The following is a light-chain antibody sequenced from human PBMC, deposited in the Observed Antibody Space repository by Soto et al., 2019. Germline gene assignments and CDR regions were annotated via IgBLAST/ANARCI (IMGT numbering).Light chain of an antibody. V-gene: IGKV3D-20*02. CDR3: QQRSNWLT. CDR2: GAS. Sequence: EFVLTQSPGTLSLSPGERATLSCRASQSVGSNSLAWYQQKPGQAPRILIYGASTRATGIPDRFSGSGSGTDFTLTISRLEPEDFAVYFCQQRSNWLTFGGGTKVEIK. J-gene: IGKJ4*01. CDR1: QSVGSNS.